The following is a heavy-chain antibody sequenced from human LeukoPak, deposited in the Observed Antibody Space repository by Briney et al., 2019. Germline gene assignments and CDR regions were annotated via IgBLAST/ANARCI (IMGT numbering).Heavy chain of an antibody. CDR1: GYTFTGYF. D-gene: IGHD3-16*01. CDR3: ARDTHTSFDY. CDR2: INPNSGGT. J-gene: IGHJ4*02. Sequence: GASVKVSCKASGYTFTGYFMYWVRQAPGQGLEWMGWINPNSGGTHYAQKFQGRVTMTRDTSISTAYMELSRLRSDDTAVYFWARDTHTSFDYWGQGTLVTVSS. V-gene: IGHV1-2*02.